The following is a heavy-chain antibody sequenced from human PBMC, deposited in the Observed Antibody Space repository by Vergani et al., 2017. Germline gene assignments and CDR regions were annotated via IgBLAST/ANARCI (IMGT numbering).Heavy chain of an antibody. CDR1: RFPFSPST. CDR2: ISISSSTI. V-gene: IGHV3-48*01. D-gene: IGHD4-23*01. J-gene: IGHJ6*03. Sequence: EVQLVESGGGLVQPGGSLPLSCAASRFPFSPSTIYWLRQAPVKGLDLVSYISISSSTIYYSDSVKGRFTISRDNAKNSLYLQMNSRRAEDTAVYYCARVGGNYYMDVWGKGTTVTVSS. CDR3: ARVGGNYYMDV.